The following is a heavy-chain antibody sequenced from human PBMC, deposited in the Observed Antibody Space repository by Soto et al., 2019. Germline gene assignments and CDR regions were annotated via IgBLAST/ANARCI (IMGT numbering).Heavy chain of an antibody. CDR2: ITSDTKTI. V-gene: IGHV3-48*02. Sequence: EVQLVESGGNLVQPGGSLRLSCAASGFRFSIYSVNWVRQAPGKGLEWSAYITSDTKTIKYADSVKGRFTISRDNGKNSVYLHMNSLRDEDTAVYYCARSVEGHFDYWGQGTVVTVSA. J-gene: IGHJ4*02. CDR3: ARSVEGHFDY. D-gene: IGHD6-19*01. CDR1: GFRFSIYS.